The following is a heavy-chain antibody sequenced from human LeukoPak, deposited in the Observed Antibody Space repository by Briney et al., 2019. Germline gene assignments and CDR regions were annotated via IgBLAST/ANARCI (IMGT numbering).Heavy chain of an antibody. CDR1: GYTFTNYG. V-gene: IGHV1-18*01. D-gene: IGHD2-15*01. CDR3: ARDLVPTGGRPGSSDY. Sequence: GASVKVSCKASGYTFTNYGISWVRQAPGQGLEWMGWISAYNGNTNYAENLQGTVTMTTDKSTSTAYMELRSLRSDDTAVYYCARDLVPTGGRPGSSDYWGQGTLDTVSS. J-gene: IGHJ4*02. CDR2: ISAYNGNT.